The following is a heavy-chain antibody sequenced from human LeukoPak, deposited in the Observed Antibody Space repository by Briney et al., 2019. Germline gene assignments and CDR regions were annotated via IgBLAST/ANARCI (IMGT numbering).Heavy chain of an antibody. J-gene: IGHJ4*02. CDR2: ISHDGSNI. V-gene: IGHV3-30*04. D-gene: IGHD1-26*01. CDR1: GFTFSSYA. CDR3: AKDVGKWESLHFFDY. Sequence: PGGSLRLSCAASGFTFSSYAMHWVRQAPGKGLEWVAVISHDGSNIHYGDSVKGRFTISRDNSKNTLYLQMNSLRGDDTAVYYCAKDVGKWESLHFFDYWGQGTLVTVSS.